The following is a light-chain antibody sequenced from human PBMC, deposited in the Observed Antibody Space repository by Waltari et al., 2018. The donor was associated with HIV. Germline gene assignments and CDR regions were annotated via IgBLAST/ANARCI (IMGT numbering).Light chain of an antibody. J-gene: IGLJ2*01. Sequence: SYELTQPPSLSVSPGQTASITCSGDRLGDKYACWYQQKPCQSPVLVIYQDTKRPSGIPERFSGSNSGNTATLTISGTQAMDEADYHCQAWDSSTVVFGGGTKLTVL. CDR2: QDT. CDR1: RLGDKY. V-gene: IGLV3-1*01. CDR3: QAWDSSTVV.